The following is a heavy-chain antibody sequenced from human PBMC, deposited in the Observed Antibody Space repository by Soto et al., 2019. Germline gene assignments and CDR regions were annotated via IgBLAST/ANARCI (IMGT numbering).Heavy chain of an antibody. CDR3: AREQRHYCSSTSCYDSDAFDI. CDR1: GYTFTSYA. V-gene: IGHV1-3*01. CDR2: INAGNGNT. Sequence: ASVKVSCKASGYTFTSYAMHWVRQAPGQRLEWMGWINAGNGNTKYSQKFQGRVTITRDTSASTAYIELSSLRSEDTAVYYCAREQRHYCSSTSCYDSDAFDIWGQGTMVTVSS. J-gene: IGHJ3*02. D-gene: IGHD2-2*01.